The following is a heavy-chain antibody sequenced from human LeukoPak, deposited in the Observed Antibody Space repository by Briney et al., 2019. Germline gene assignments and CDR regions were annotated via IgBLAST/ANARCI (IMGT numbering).Heavy chain of an antibody. CDR1: GFTFSSYS. V-gene: IGHV3-21*01. CDR3: ARDIVVVPAAMRVDYYYMDV. D-gene: IGHD2-2*01. Sequence: KPGGSLRLSCAASGFTFSSYSMNWVRQAPGKGLEWVSSISSSSSYIYYADSVKGRFTISRDNAKNSLYLQMNSLRAEDTAVYYCARDIVVVPAAMRVDYYYMDVWGKGTTVTVSS. J-gene: IGHJ6*03. CDR2: ISSSSSYI.